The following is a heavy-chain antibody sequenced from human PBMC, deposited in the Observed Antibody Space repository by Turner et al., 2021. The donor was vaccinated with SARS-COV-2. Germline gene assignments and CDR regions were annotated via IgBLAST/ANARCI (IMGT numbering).Heavy chain of an antibody. CDR2: IYSGGST. V-gene: IGHV3-53*01. J-gene: IGHJ6*02. CDR3: ARDLMEVGGMDV. D-gene: IGHD3-3*01. CDR1: GFIVSSNY. Sequence: EVQLVASGGGLIQPGGSLRLSCAASGFIVSSNYMGWVRQAPGKGLEWVSVIYSGGSTYYEDSVKGRFTISRDKSKNTLYLQMNSLRAEDTAVYYCARDLMEVGGMDVWGQGTTVTVSS.